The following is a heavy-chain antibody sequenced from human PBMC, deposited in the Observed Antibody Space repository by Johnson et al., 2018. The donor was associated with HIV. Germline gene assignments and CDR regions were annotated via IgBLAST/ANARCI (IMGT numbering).Heavy chain of an antibody. V-gene: IGHV3-30*02. D-gene: IGHD6-13*01. CDR3: AKDWGAAAGSGAFDI. CDR1: GFTFSSYG. Sequence: QVTLVESGGGVVLPGWSLRLSCEASGFTFSSYGMHWVRQAPGKGLEWVAFIQHDGKKELYGDSVQGRFTISRDNSKKTLYLYMTSLRSDDTTTYYCAKDWGAAAGSGAFDIWGQGTLVTVSS. J-gene: IGHJ3*02. CDR2: IQHDGKKE.